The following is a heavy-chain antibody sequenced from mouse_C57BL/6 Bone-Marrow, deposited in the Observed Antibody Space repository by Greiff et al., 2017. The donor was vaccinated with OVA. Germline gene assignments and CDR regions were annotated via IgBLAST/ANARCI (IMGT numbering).Heavy chain of an antibody. V-gene: IGHV1-69*01. J-gene: IGHJ4*01. CDR1: GYTFTSYW. CDR3: ARFGGYHAMDY. Sequence: QVHVKQPGAELVMPGAPVKLSCKASGYTFTSYWMPWVKKRPGQGLGGTGKFDPSVSYPNSNQKFKGKSTLTVDKSSSTAYMQLSSLTSEDSAVYYCARFGGYHAMDYWGQGTSVTVSS. CDR2: FDPSVSYP.